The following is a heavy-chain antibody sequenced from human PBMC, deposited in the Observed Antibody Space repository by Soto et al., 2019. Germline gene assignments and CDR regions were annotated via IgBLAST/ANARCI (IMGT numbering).Heavy chain of an antibody. CDR1: GGSISSYY. V-gene: IGHV4-59*12. J-gene: IGHJ6*03. CDR3: ERGLRYCTNGVCRRIYYYYYYMDV. Sequence: PSETLSLTCTVSGGSISSYYWSWIRQPPGKGLEWIGYIYYSGSTNYNPSLKSRVTISVDASKNQFSLKLSSVTAADTAVYYCERGLRYCTNGVCRRIYYYYYYMDVWGKGPTVIVSS. CDR2: IYYSGST. D-gene: IGHD2-8*01.